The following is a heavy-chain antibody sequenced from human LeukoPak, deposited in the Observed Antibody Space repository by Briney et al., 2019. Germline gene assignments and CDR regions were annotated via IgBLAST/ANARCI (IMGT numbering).Heavy chain of an antibody. Sequence: GGSLRLSCTASGLTFSGHWMSWVRQTPGRGLEWVANIKSDGSEKYYVDSVRGRFTISRDDAQNSLYLQMNSLRAEDTAVYYCARDLFLGVALNWFDPWGQGTLVTVSS. CDR2: IKSDGSEK. V-gene: IGHV3-7*03. CDR1: GLTFSGHW. D-gene: IGHD2-15*01. J-gene: IGHJ5*02. CDR3: ARDLFLGVALNWFDP.